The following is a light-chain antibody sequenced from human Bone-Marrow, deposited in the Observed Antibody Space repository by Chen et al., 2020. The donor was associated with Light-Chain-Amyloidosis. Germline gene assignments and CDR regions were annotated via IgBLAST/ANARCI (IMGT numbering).Light chain of an antibody. Sequence: SYVLTQPSSVSVAPGQTATLACGGNNIGSTSVHWYQQTPGQAPLLVVYDDSDRHSGIPERLSGSNSGNTATLTISRVEDGDEADYYCQVWDRSSDRPVFGGGTKLTVL. CDR2: DDS. CDR1: NIGSTS. J-gene: IGLJ3*02. CDR3: QVWDRSSDRPV. V-gene: IGLV3-21*02.